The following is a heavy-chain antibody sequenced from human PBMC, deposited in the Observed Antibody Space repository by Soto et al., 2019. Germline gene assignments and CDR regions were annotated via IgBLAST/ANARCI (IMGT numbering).Heavy chain of an antibody. CDR1: GGSVNSGGYS. D-gene: IGHD2-8*01. CDR2: ISPSGSP. V-gene: IGHV4-30-2*01. CDR3: ARGVLA. J-gene: IGHJ5*02. Sequence: PSETLSLTCSVSGGSVNSGGYSWSWIRQPPWKGLEWIGFISPSGSPAYNPSLKSRVTISVDRSNNQISLELSSVTAADTAVYYCARGVLAWGPGTLVTVSS.